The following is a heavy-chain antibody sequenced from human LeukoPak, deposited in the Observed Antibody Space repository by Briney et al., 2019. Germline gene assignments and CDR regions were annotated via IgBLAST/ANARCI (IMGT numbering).Heavy chain of an antibody. CDR2: IYHSGST. J-gene: IGHJ4*02. CDR3: ARRIAVQFDY. D-gene: IGHD6-19*01. CDR1: GGSISSSSYY. Sequence: PSETLSLTCTVSGGSISSSSYYWGWLRQPPGKGLEWIGSIYHSGSTYYNPSLMSRVTISVDTSKNQFSLKLSSVPAADTAVYYCARRIAVQFDYWGQGTLVTVSS. V-gene: IGHV4-39*01.